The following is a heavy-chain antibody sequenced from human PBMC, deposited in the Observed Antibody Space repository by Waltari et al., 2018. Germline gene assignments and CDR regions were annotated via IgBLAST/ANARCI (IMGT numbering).Heavy chain of an antibody. V-gene: IGHV1-2*02. Sequence: QVQLVQSGAAVKKPGASVTVSCKASGYTFTGHYLHWVLQAPGQGLEWMGWINPNSGGTNYAQKFQGRVTMTRDTSISTAYMELSRLRSDDTAVYYCARASDVEMATMGVFDYWGQGTLVTVSS. J-gene: IGHJ4*02. CDR3: ARASDVEMATMGVFDY. CDR2: INPNSGGT. CDR1: GYTFTGHY. D-gene: IGHD5-12*01.